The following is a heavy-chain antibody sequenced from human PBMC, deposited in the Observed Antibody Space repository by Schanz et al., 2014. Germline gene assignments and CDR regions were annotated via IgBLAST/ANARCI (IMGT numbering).Heavy chain of an antibody. CDR2: ISGSGGDT. CDR3: ARDYEMHLPPPRHDAFDV. D-gene: IGHD3-16*01. Sequence: VQLVESGGGVVQPGRSLRLSCATSGLNFDYYGMNWVRQAPGKGLEWVSGISGSGGDTYYVDSVKGRFAISRDNSKNPLFRQRNTLRAEAPAVYFCARDYEMHLPPPRHDAFDVWGQGTVVTVSS. V-gene: IGHV3-23*04. J-gene: IGHJ3*01. CDR1: GLNFDYYG.